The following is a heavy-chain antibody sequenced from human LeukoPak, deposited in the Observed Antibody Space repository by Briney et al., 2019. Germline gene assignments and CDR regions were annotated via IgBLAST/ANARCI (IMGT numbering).Heavy chain of an antibody. J-gene: IGHJ3*02. D-gene: IGHD3-10*01. CDR3: AIIVWFGDLDAFDI. V-gene: IGHV1-18*01. Sequence: GASVKVSCKASGYTFTSYGISWVRQAPGQGLEWMGWISAYNGNTNYAQKLQGRVTMTTDTSTSTAYMELRSLRSDDTAVYYCAIIVWFGDLDAFDIWGQGTMVTASS. CDR1: GYTFTSYG. CDR2: ISAYNGNT.